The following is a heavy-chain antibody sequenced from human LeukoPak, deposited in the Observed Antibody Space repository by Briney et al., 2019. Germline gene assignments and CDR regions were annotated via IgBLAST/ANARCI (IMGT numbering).Heavy chain of an antibody. V-gene: IGHV1-2*02. Sequence: ASVKVSCKASGYTFTGYYIQWSRQAPGQGLEWMGWINPKSGGTNYAQKFQGRVTMTRDTSISTAYMELSRLRSDDTAVYYCARDRGNWSPNYYYYYMDVWGKGTTVTVSS. CDR3: ARDRGNWSPNYYYYYMDV. CDR1: GYTFTGYY. D-gene: IGHD1-20*01. J-gene: IGHJ6*03. CDR2: INPKSGGT.